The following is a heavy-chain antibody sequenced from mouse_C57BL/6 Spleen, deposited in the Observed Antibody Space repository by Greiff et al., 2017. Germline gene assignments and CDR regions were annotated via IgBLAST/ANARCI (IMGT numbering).Heavy chain of an antibody. CDR1: GYAFSSSW. Sequence: VQLVESGPELVKPGASVKISCKASGYAFSSSWLNWVKQRPGKGLEWIGRIYPGDGDTNYNGKFKGMATLAAVKSSSTAYMQLSSLASEDSAVYFCARKERDYGSRSWYCDVWGAGTTITVSS. J-gene: IGHJ1*01. D-gene: IGHD1-1*01. CDR3: ARKERDYGSRSWYCDV. V-gene: IGHV1-82*01. CDR2: IYPGDGDT.